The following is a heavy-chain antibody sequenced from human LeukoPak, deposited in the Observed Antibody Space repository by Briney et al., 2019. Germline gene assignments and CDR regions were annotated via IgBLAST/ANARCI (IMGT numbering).Heavy chain of an antibody. CDR1: GFTFNRHW. J-gene: IGHJ4*02. D-gene: IGHD1-26*01. CDR3: ARKGLGGELGGFDC. Sequence: GGSLRLSCAASGFTFNRHWMTWVRQAPGKGLEWIANVNPDMSEKNYVESVKGRFTISRDKVKNSLYLQMNSLRGDDTAVYYCARKGLGGELGGFDCWGQGTLVTVSS. CDR2: VNPDMSEK. V-gene: IGHV3-7*01.